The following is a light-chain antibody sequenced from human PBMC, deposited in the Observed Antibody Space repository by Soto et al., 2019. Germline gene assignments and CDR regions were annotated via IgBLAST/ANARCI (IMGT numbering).Light chain of an antibody. Sequence: EIVLTQSPATLSLSPGERATLSCRASQSVSSYLAWYQQKPGQAPRLLIYDASNRATGIPARFGGSGSGTDFTLTISSLEPEDFAVYYCQQRSSWPATFGQGTKV. J-gene: IGKJ1*01. CDR3: QQRSSWPAT. CDR1: QSVSSY. CDR2: DAS. V-gene: IGKV3-11*01.